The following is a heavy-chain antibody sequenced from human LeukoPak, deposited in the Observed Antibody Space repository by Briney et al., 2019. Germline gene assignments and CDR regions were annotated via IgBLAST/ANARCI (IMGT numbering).Heavy chain of an antibody. J-gene: IGHJ3*02. CDR2: INPNSGGT. D-gene: IGHD3-10*01. CDR1: GYTFTGYY. V-gene: IGHV1-2*02. CDR3: AKTQDYHGSGSYAFDI. Sequence: ASVKVSCKASGYTFTGYYMHWVRQAPGQGLEWTGWINPNSGGTNYAQKFQGRVTMTRDTSISTAYMELSRLRSDDTAVYYCAKTQDYHGSGSYAFDIWGQGTMVTVSS.